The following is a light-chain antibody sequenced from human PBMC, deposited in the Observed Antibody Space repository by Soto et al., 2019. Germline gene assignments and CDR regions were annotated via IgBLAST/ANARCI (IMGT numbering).Light chain of an antibody. CDR3: QQYGSSPPRT. CDR1: QSVSSSY. CDR2: GAS. Sequence: EIGLTQSPGTLSLSPGERATLSCRASQSVSSSYLAWYQQKPGQAPRLLIYGASSRATGIPDRFSGSGSGTDFTLTIRRLEPEDFAVYYCQQYGSSPPRTFGQGTKVDIK. V-gene: IGKV3-20*01. J-gene: IGKJ1*01.